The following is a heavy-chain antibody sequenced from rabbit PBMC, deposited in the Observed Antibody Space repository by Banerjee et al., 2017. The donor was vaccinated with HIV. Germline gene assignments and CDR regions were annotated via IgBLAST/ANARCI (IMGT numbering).Heavy chain of an antibody. D-gene: IGHD1-1*01. CDR2: ISYDGNT. CDR3: ARDCGSDYDWAMDL. Sequence: QERLEESGGDLVKPEGSLTLTCTASGFSFSNGYVMCWVRQAPGKGLEWIGYISYDGNTYYASWVNGRFTISKTSTTVDLKMTSLTAADTATYFCARDCGSDYDWAMDLWGPGTLVTVS. J-gene: IGHJ6*01. CDR1: GFSFSNGYV. V-gene: IGHV1S36*01.